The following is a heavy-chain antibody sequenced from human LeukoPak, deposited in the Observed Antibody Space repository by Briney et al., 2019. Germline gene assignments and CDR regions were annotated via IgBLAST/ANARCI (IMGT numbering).Heavy chain of an antibody. CDR1: GGSISSSSSDYY. J-gene: IGHJ6*02. V-gene: IGHV4-61*01. Sequence: SETLSLTCTVSGGSISSSSSDYYWSWIRQPPGKGLEWIGYIYDSGSTNYNPSLKSRVTISVDTSKNQFSLKLSSVTAAGTAVYYCARGGSGYDSFYYYGMDVWGQGTTVTVSS. D-gene: IGHD5-12*01. CDR2: IYDSGST. CDR3: ARGGSGYDSFYYYGMDV.